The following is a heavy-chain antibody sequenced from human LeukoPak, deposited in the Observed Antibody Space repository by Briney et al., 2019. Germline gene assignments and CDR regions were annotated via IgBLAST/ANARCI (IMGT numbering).Heavy chain of an antibody. V-gene: IGHV3-30-3*01. CDR2: ISYDGSNK. CDR3: ARDWEGDAFDI. Sequence: GGSLRLSCAASGFTFSSYAMHWVRQAPGKGLEWVAVISYDGSNKYYADSAKGRFTISRDNSKNTLYLQMNSLRAEDTAVYYCARDWEGDAFDIWGQGTMVTVSS. CDR1: GFTFSSYA. D-gene: IGHD1-26*01. J-gene: IGHJ3*02.